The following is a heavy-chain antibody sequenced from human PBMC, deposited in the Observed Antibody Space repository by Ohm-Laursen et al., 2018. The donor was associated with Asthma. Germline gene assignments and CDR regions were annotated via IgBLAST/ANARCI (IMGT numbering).Heavy chain of an antibody. J-gene: IGHJ5*02. Sequence: TLSLTCTVSGGSISSYYWSWIRQPPGKGLEWIGYIYSSGSTNYNPSLKSRVTISVDTSKNQFSLKLTSVTAADTAVYFCARRDGYDLPFDPWGQGTLVTVSS. D-gene: IGHD5-24*01. CDR3: ARRDGYDLPFDP. V-gene: IGHV4-59*01. CDR2: IYSSGST. CDR1: GGSISSYY.